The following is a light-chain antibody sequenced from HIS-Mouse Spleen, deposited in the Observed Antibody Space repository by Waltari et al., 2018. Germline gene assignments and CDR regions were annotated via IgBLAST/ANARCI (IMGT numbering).Light chain of an antibody. V-gene: IGLV2-14*03. J-gene: IGLJ2*01. CDR3: SSYTSSSTVV. Sequence: QSALTQPASVSGSPGQSITISCTGTSSDVGGYNYVSWYQQHPGKAPKLMIYDVSNLPSGVANRSSDSKACNTAALTISGLQAEDEADYYCSSYTSSSTVVFGGGTKLTVL. CDR1: SSDVGGYNY. CDR2: DVS.